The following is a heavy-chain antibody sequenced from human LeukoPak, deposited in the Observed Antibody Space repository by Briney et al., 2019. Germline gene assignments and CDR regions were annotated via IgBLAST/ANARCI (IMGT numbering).Heavy chain of an antibody. CDR1: GGTFSSYA. Sequence: ASVKVSCKASGGTFSSYAISWVRQAPGKGLEWMGGFDPEDGETIYAQKFQGRVTMTEDTSTDTAYMELSSLRSEDTAVYYCATMTSSIAARIFDYWGQGTLVIVSS. CDR2: FDPEDGET. J-gene: IGHJ4*02. V-gene: IGHV1-24*01. CDR3: ATMTSSIAARIFDY. D-gene: IGHD6-6*01.